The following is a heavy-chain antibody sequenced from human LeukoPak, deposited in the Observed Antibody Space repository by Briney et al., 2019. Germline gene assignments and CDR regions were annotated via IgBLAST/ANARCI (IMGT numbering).Heavy chain of an antibody. J-gene: IGHJ4*02. CDR2: ISGSGGST. Sequence: PGGSLRLSCAASGFTFSNYAMSWVRQAPGKGLEWVSGISGSGGSTYYADSVKGRFTISRDNSMNTLYLQMNSLRAEDTAVYYCAKDLGYCTKGVCYDFDYWGQGTLVTVSS. CDR1: GFTFSNYA. V-gene: IGHV3-23*01. D-gene: IGHD2-8*01. CDR3: AKDLGYCTKGVCYDFDY.